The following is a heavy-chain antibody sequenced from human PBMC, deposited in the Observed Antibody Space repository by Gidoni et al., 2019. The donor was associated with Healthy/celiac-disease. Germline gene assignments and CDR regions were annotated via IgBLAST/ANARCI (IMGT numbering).Heavy chain of an antibody. D-gene: IGHD2-15*01. CDR2: IIPIFGTA. V-gene: IGHV1-69*01. CDR1: GATFSSYA. J-gene: IGHJ6*02. Sequence: QVQLVQSGAEVKKPGSSVKVSCKASGATFSSYAISWVRQATGQGLEWMGGIIPIFGTANYEQKFQGRVTITADESTSTAYMELSSLRSEDTAVYYCARDLSGYCSGGSCRYGMDVWGQGTTVTVSS. CDR3: ARDLSGYCSGGSCRYGMDV.